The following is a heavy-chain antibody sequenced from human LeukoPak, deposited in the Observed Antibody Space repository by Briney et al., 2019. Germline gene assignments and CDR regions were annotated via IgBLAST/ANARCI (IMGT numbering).Heavy chain of an antibody. D-gene: IGHD5-18*01. J-gene: IGHJ4*02. CDR1: GFTFSSYS. Sequence: GGSLRLSCAASGFTFSSYSMNWVRQAPGKGLEWVSSISSSSSYIYYADSVKDRFTISRDNAKNSLYLQMNRLRAEDTAVYYCARDRNTAMVRVDYWGQGTLVTVSS. CDR2: ISSSSSYI. CDR3: ARDRNTAMVRVDY. V-gene: IGHV3-21*01.